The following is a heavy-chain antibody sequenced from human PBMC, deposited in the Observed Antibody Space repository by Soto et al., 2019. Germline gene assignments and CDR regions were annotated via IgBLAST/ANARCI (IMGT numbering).Heavy chain of an antibody. Sequence: EVQSVESGGDLVQPGGSLRLSCAASGFTFSNYDMHWVRQATGKGLEWVSTISTAGNTYSPGSVKGRFTISRENAKNSLYLQMNSLRVDDTAVYYCARGRDSGFYYFDYWGQGTLVTVSS. CDR2: ISTAGNT. J-gene: IGHJ4*02. V-gene: IGHV3-13*01. CDR1: GFTFSNYD. D-gene: IGHD2-21*01. CDR3: ARGRDSGFYYFDY.